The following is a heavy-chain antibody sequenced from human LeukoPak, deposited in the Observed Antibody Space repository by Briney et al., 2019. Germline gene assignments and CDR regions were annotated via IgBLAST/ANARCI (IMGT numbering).Heavy chain of an antibody. CDR3: ARGKGDCSSTSCYSVQYGY. J-gene: IGHJ4*02. Sequence: ASVKVSCKASGGTFSSYAISWVRQAPGQGLEWMGGIIPIFGTANYAQKFQGRVTITADESTSTAYMELSSLRSEDTAVYYCARGKGDCSSTSCYSVQYGYWGQGTLVTVSS. CDR1: GGTFSSYA. D-gene: IGHD2-2*02. CDR2: IIPIFGTA. V-gene: IGHV1-69*13.